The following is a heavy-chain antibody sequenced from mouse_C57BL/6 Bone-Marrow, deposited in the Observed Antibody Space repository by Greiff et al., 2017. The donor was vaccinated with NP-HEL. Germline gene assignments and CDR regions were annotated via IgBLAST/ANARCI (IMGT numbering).Heavy chain of an antibody. J-gene: IGHJ4*01. Sequence: EVKLVESGGGLVKPGGSLKLSCAASGFTFSSYAMSWVRQTPEKRLEWVATISDGGSYTYYPDNVKGRFPISRDNAKNNLYLQMSHLKSEDTAMYYCARDGVGSLYYYCSSLYYYAMDYWGQGTSVTVSS. CDR1: GFTFSSYA. CDR3: ARDGVGSLYYYCSSLYYYAMDY. V-gene: IGHV5-4*01. D-gene: IGHD1-1*01. CDR2: ISDGGSYT.